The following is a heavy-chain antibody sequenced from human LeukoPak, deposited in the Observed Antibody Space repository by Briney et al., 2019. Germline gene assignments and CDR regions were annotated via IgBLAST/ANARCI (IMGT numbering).Heavy chain of an antibody. CDR2: INSDGSTT. V-gene: IGHV3-74*01. J-gene: IGHJ4*02. Sequence: GGSLRLSCAASGFTFSGYWMHWVRQAPGKGLVWVSRINSDGSTTSYADSVKGRFTISRDNAKNTLYLQMNSLRGEDTAVYYCARIYGGTFDYWARELWSPSPQ. CDR1: GFTFSGYW. D-gene: IGHD4-23*01. CDR3: ARIYGGTFDY.